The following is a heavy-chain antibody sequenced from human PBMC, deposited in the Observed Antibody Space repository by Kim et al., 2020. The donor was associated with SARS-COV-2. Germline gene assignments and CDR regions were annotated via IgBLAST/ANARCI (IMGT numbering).Heavy chain of an antibody. V-gene: IGHV1-2*06. CDR1: GYTFTGYY. CDR3: ARDVVVVPAAIPPHGMDV. D-gene: IGHD2-2*02. J-gene: IGHJ6*02. CDR2: INPNSGGT. Sequence: ASVKVSCKASGYTFTGYYMHWVRQAPGQGLEWMGRINPNSGGTNYAQKFQGRVTMTRDTSISTAYMELSRLRSDDTAVYYCARDVVVVPAAIPPHGMDVWGQGTTVTVSS.